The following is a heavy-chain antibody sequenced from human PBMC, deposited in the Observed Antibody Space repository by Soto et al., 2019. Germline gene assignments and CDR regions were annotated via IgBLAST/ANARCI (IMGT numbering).Heavy chain of an antibody. J-gene: IGHJ4*02. D-gene: IGHD3-22*01. CDR3: ARDPHYYDSSGYPRSFDY. V-gene: IGHV3-13*01. Sequence: GGSLRLSCAASGFTLSTYDMHWVRQATGKGLEWVAALSYAGYTYYPGSVKGRFTISREGAKNSLYLQMNSLTAEDTAVYYCARDPHYYDSSGYPRSFDYWGQGTLVTVSS. CDR1: GFTLSTYD. CDR2: LSYAGYT.